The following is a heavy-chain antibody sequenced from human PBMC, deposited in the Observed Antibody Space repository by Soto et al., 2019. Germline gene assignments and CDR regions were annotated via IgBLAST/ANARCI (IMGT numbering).Heavy chain of an antibody. CDR2: IYSGGST. Sequence: SLRLSCAASGFTVSNNYMSWVRQAPGKGLEWVSVIYSGGSTYYADSVKGRFTISRDNSNNTLYLQMNSLRAEDTAVYYCARGSGSYSQSRSWGQGTLVTVSS. CDR3: ARGSGSYSQSRS. J-gene: IGHJ4*02. V-gene: IGHV3-66*01. D-gene: IGHD1-26*01. CDR1: GFTVSNNY.